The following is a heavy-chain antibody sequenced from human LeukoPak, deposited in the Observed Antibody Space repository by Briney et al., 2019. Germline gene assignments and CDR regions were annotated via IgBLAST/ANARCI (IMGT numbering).Heavy chain of an antibody. Sequence: ASVNVSCKASGYTFTSYDSNWVRQATGQGLEWMGWVNPNSGGTNYAQKFQGRVTMTRDTSISTAYMELSRLRSDDTAVYYCARVVDTAMVYDYWGQGTLVTVSS. V-gene: IGHV1-2*02. J-gene: IGHJ4*02. D-gene: IGHD5-18*01. CDR2: VNPNSGGT. CDR1: GYTFTSYD. CDR3: ARVVDTAMVYDY.